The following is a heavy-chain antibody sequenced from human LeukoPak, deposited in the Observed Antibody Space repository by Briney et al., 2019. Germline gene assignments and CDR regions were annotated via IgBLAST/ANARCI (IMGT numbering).Heavy chain of an antibody. J-gene: IGHJ6*02. Sequence: GGSLRLSCAASGFTFSSYAMHWVRQAPGKGLEWVAVISYDGSNKYYADSVKGRFTISRDNSKNTLYLQMNSLRAEDTAVYYCARVSRARPGYYYYGMDVWGQGTTVTVSS. CDR3: ARVSRARPGYYYYGMDV. V-gene: IGHV3-30*04. CDR2: ISYDGSNK. D-gene: IGHD2-8*02. CDR1: GFTFSSYA.